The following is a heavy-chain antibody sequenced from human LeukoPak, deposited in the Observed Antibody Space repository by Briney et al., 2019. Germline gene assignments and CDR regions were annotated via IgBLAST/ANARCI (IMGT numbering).Heavy chain of an antibody. V-gene: IGHV3-74*03. Sequence: PGGSLRLSCAASGFTFNRYWMHWVRQAPGKGLVWVSRISPDGNSATYADSVKGRFTISRGNAKNTLYLQMNSLRAEDSAVYYCVSLDGVYYYHMDVWGQGTTVIVSS. D-gene: IGHD3/OR15-3a*01. CDR2: ISPDGNSA. CDR3: VSLDGVYYYHMDV. J-gene: IGHJ6*02. CDR1: GFTFNRYW.